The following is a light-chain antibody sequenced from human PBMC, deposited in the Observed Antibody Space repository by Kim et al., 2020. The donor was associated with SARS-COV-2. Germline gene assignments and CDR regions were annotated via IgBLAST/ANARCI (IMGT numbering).Light chain of an antibody. CDR1: QSISDW. J-gene: IGKJ3*01. Sequence: ASVGDRVTITCRASQSISDWLAWYQQKPGRAPKLLIYAASTLQGGVPSRFSGSGSETDFTLTISSLQPEDFGTYFCQQSYITPFTFGPGTKVDIK. V-gene: IGKV1-39*01. CDR3: QQSYITPFT. CDR2: AAS.